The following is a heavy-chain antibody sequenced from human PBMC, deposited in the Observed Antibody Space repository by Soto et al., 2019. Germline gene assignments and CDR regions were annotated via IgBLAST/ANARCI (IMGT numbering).Heavy chain of an antibody. Sequence: GSPRLSCAAPGFTLSSFAQSWGRQAPGKGLEWVSAISGSGGSTYYADSVKGRFTISRDNSKNTLYLQMNSLRAEDTAVYYCAKNDPVWGMIDYWGQGTLVTVSS. CDR2: ISGSGGST. J-gene: IGHJ4*02. D-gene: IGHD7-27*01. CDR3: AKNDPVWGMIDY. CDR1: GFTLSSFA. V-gene: IGHV3-23*01.